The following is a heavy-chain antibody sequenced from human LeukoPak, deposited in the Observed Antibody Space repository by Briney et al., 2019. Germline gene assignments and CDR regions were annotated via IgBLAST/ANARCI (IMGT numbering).Heavy chain of an antibody. CDR1: GYTFTSYG. CDR2: ISAYNGNT. CDR3: ARYCSSTSCYGFDY. D-gene: IGHD2-2*01. J-gene: IGHJ4*02. Sequence: ASVEVSCKASGYTFTSYGISWVRQAPGQGLEWMGWISAYNGNTNYAQKLQGRVTMTTDTSTSTAYMELRSLRSDDTAVYYCARYCSSTSCYGFDYWGQGTLVTVSS. V-gene: IGHV1-18*01.